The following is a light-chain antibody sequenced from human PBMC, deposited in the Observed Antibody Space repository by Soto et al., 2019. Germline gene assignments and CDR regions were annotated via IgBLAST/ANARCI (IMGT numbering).Light chain of an antibody. CDR3: QQYNKWPLT. J-gene: IGKJ4*01. V-gene: IGKV3-15*01. Sequence: VMTQSPATLSVSPGERATLSCRASQSVSSNLAWYQQKPGQAPRLLIYGASTRGTGIPARFSGSGSGTEFTLTISSLQSEDFAVYYCQQYNKWPLTFGGGTKVDIK. CDR1: QSVSSN. CDR2: GAS.